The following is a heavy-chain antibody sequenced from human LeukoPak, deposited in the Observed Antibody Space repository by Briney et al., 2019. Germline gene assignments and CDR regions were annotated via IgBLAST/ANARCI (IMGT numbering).Heavy chain of an antibody. J-gene: IGHJ4*02. Sequence: PGGSLRLSCAASGFTFSSYAMHWVRQAPGKGLEWVAVISYDGSNKYYADSVKGRFTISRDNSKNTLYLQMNSLRAEDTAVYYCASDAAGIVVVPAAHKYYFDYWGQGTLVTVSS. CDR1: GFTFSSYA. D-gene: IGHD2-2*01. V-gene: IGHV3-30*04. CDR2: ISYDGSNK. CDR3: ASDAAGIVVVPAAHKYYFDY.